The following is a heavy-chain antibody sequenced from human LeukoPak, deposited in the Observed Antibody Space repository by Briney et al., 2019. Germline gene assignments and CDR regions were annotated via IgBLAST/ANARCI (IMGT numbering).Heavy chain of an antibody. Sequence: GGSLRLSCAASGFTFSSYSMNWVRQAPGKGLEWVSYISSSGRPIYYADPVKGRFTISRDNAKNSLYLQMTSPRAEDTAVYYYAREREHDYVTDYWGQGTLVTVSS. CDR1: GFTFSSYS. V-gene: IGHV3-48*01. CDR3: AREREHDYVTDY. J-gene: IGHJ4*02. D-gene: IGHD4-17*01. CDR2: ISSSGRPI.